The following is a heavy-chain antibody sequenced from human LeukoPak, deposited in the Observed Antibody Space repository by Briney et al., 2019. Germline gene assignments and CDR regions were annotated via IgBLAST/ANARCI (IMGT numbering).Heavy chain of an antibody. V-gene: IGHV1-46*01. Sequence: GASVKVSCKASGYTFTGYYMHWVRQAPGQGLEWMGIINPSGGSTSYAQKFQGRVTMTRDMSTSTVYMELSSLRSEDTAVYYCARDGYYGSGSYYAWFDPWGQGTLVTVSS. CDR3: ARDGYYGSGSYYAWFDP. CDR2: INPSGGST. J-gene: IGHJ5*02. CDR1: GYTFTGYY. D-gene: IGHD3-10*01.